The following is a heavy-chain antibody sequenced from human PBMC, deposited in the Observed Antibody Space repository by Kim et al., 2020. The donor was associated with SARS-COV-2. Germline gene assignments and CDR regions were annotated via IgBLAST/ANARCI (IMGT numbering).Heavy chain of an antibody. V-gene: IGHV3-53*01. CDR3: ARGRPMDV. J-gene: IGHJ6*02. CDR1: GFTVNSNY. CDR2: IHSDGRT. Sequence: GGSLRLSCAASGFTVNSNYMSWVRQAPGKGLDWVSVIHSDGRTFYADSVKGRVTISRDSSKNTVHLQMNRLRVEDTAVYYCARGRPMDVWGRGTTVTVSS.